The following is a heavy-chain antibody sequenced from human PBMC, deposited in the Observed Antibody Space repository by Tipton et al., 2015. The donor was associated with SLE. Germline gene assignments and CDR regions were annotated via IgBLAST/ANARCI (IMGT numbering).Heavy chain of an antibody. CDR1: GGSIGTSSYY. Sequence: TLSLTCTVSGGSIGTSSYYWGWARQVPGKGLEWIGSIYYSGSNYYNPSLRSRVTIFADTSKNQFSLILRSVTAADTAVYYCTTPPPTSGTDRYYYSYGLDVWGQGTTVTVSS. CDR3: TTPPPTSGTDRYYYSYGLDV. D-gene: IGHD1-1*01. CDR2: IYYSGSN. J-gene: IGHJ6*02. V-gene: IGHV4-39*01.